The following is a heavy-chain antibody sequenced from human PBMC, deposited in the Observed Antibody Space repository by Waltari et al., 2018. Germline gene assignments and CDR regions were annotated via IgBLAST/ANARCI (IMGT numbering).Heavy chain of an antibody. CDR3: AKGRYDFAGNFHYGLDV. J-gene: IGHJ6*02. CDR2: ISGSGGST. D-gene: IGHD3-3*01. Sequence: EVQMLESGGGLVQPGGSLRLSCVASGFTFRNYAINWVRQAPGKGLEWVSVISGSGGSTNYADSVKGRFTLSRDNSKNTLYLQMNSLRVEDTAVYYCAKGRYDFAGNFHYGLDVWGQGTTVTVSS. V-gene: IGHV3-23*01. CDR1: GFTFRNYA.